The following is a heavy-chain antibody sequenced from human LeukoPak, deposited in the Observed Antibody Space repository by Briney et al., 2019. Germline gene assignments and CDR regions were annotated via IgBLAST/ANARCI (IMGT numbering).Heavy chain of an antibody. D-gene: IGHD5-12*01. V-gene: IGHV3-23*01. J-gene: IGHJ3*01. CDR3: AKDRWENSGYVIFDAFDV. CDR1: GFTFRDYA. Sequence: GGSLRLSCAASGFTFRDYAISWVRQAPGKGLEWVSGISGRGGTTDYADSVKGRFTISRDNSRNTVYVEMNNLRAEDSAVYYCAKDRWENSGYVIFDAFDVWGQGTRVTVSS. CDR2: ISGRGGTT.